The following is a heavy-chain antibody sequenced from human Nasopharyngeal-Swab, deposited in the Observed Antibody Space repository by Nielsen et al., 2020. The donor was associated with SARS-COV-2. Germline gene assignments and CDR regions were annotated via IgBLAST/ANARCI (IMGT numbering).Heavy chain of an antibody. V-gene: IGHV3-64*01. J-gene: IGHJ6*02. Sequence: GESLKISCAASGFTFSSYAMHWVRQAPGKGLEYVSAISSNGGSTYYANSVKGRFTISRDNSKNTLYLQMGSLRAEDMAVYYCARVKGDFWSGYYYYYYGMDVRGQGTTVTVSS. CDR2: ISSNGGST. D-gene: IGHD3-3*01. CDR3: ARVKGDFWSGYYYYYYGMDV. CDR1: GFTFSSYA.